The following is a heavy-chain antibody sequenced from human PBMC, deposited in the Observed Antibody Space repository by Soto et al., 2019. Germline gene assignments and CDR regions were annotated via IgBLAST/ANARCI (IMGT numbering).Heavy chain of an antibody. CDR1: GFTFGDYA. J-gene: IGHJ4*02. CDR3: TKDIGSSYFTYYFDS. CDR2: ISWNSDSI. D-gene: IGHD6-13*01. Sequence: EVQLVESGGGLVQPGRSLRLSCAASGFTFGDYAMHWVRQTPGKGLEWVSCISWNSDSIAYADSVKGRFTISRDNAKNSLSLQMNSLRAEDTAFYYCTKDIGSSYFTYYFDSWGQGTLVTVSS. V-gene: IGHV3-9*01.